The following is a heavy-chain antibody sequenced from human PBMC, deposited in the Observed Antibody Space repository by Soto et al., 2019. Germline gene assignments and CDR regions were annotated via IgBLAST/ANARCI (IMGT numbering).Heavy chain of an antibody. D-gene: IGHD2-2*02. Sequence: QVQLQESGPGLVKPSETLSLTCTVSGGSISSYYWSWIRQPPGKGLEWIGYIYYSGNTNYNPSLKSRVTISVDTSKNQFSLKLSSVTAADTAVYYCARDVGYCISTSCYSWFDPWGQGTLVTVSS. CDR2: IYYSGNT. CDR1: GGSISSYY. CDR3: ARDVGYCISTSCYSWFDP. J-gene: IGHJ5*02. V-gene: IGHV4-59*01.